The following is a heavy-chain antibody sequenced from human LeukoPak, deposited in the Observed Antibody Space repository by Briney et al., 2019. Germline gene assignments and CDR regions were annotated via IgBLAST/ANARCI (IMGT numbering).Heavy chain of an antibody. J-gene: IGHJ4*02. D-gene: IGHD6-6*01. CDR1: GFTFNTYG. Sequence: GGSLTLSCAASGFTFNTYGMHWVRQAPGKGLEWVAVIWYDGSNKYYADSVKGRFTISRDNAKNSLYLQMNSLRAEDTAVYHCASLQAARRFDYWGQGTLVTVSS. V-gene: IGHV3-33*03. CDR2: IWYDGSNK. CDR3: ASLQAARRFDY.